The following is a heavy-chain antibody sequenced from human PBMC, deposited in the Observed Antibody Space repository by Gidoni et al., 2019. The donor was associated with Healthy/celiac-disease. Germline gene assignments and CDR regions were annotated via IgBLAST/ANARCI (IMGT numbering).Heavy chain of an antibody. CDR1: GGSISSYY. D-gene: IGHD3-22*01. V-gene: IGHV4-4*07. J-gene: IGHJ5*02. CDR2: IYTSGRT. CDR3: ARDLLDYYDSSGYGDWFDP. Sequence: QVQLQESGPGLVKPSETLSLTCTVSGGSISSYYWSWIRQPAGKGLDWIGRIYTSGRTNYNPPLKSRVTMSVDTSKNQFSLKLSSVTAADTAVYYCARDLLDYYDSSGYGDWFDPWGQGTLVTVSS.